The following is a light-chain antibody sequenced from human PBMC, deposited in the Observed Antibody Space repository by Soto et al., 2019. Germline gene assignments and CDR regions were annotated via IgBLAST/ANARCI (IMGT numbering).Light chain of an antibody. J-gene: IGLJ1*01. V-gene: IGLV2-14*01. CDR3: CSYMTSSSLNFV. CDR2: DVS. Sequence: QSVLTQPASVSGSPGQSITISCTGTSSDIGGYDYVSWYQQHPGKAPRLLIYDVSNRPSGISNRFSGSKSGNTAPLTISGLQAEDEADYYCCSYMTSSSLNFVFGSGTKVTVL. CDR1: SSDIGGYDY.